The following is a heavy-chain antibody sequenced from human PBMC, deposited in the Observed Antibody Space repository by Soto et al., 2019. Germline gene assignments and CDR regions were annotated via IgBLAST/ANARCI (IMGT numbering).Heavy chain of an antibody. D-gene: IGHD2-2*01. V-gene: IGHV4-34*01. J-gene: IGHJ3*02. Sequence: WTWIRQTPGKGLEWIGEVGHGGGASWNPCRKSRVSISADTSKKQFSLNLTSVTAADTAVYYCARGECSSNYCFTRWALDIWGQGTVVTVSS. CDR3: ARGECSSNYCFTRWALDI. CDR2: VGHGGGA.